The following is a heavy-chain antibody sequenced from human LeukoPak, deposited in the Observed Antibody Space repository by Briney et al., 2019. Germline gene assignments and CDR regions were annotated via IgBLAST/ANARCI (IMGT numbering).Heavy chain of an antibody. J-gene: IGHJ4*02. Sequence: SETLSLTCAVYGGSFSGYYWSWIRQPPGKGLEWIGEINNSGSTNYNPSLKSRFTISVDTSKNQFSLKLSSLTAADTAVYYCARDDTGYSSGWYPYFDYWVQGTLATVSS. V-gene: IGHV4-34*01. CDR3: ARDDTGYSSGWYPYFDY. D-gene: IGHD6-19*01. CDR1: GGSFSGYY. CDR2: INNSGST.